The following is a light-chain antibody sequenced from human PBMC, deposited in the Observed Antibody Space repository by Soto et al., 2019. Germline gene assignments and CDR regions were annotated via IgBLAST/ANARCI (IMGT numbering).Light chain of an antibody. CDR3: QHYKNYPIT. V-gene: IGKV1-16*02. Sequence: DIQMTQSPSSLSASVGDRVTITCRASQDISNSLAWFQQKPGKAPKSLIYAASRLQSWVSSNFSGSGSGTEFTLTISSLQPEDFSTYYCQHYKNYPITFGQGTRLEIK. CDR2: AAS. J-gene: IGKJ5*01. CDR1: QDISNS.